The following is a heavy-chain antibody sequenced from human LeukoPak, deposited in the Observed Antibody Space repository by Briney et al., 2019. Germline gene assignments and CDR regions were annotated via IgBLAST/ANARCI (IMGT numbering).Heavy chain of an antibody. CDR2: INSDGSST. J-gene: IGHJ3*02. CDR3: ARDSSYYDSSGSYSVGASDI. V-gene: IGHV3-74*01. CDR1: GFTFSSYW. Sequence: GGSLRLSCAASGFTFSSYWMHWVRQAPGKGLVWVSRINSDGSSTSYADSVKGRFTISRDNAKNTLYLQMNSLRAEDTAVYYCARDSSYYDSSGSYSVGASDIWGQGTMVTVSS. D-gene: IGHD3-22*01.